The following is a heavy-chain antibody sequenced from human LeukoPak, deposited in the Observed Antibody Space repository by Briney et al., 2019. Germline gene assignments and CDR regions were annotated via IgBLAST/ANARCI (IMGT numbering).Heavy chain of an antibody. CDR2: IYHSGST. Sequence: SETLSLTCTVSGFSISNGYYWGWIRQPPGKGLEWIGGIYHSGSTYYNPSLKSRVTISVDTSKNQFSLKLSSVTAADTAVYYCTRGHPGVVRGTNWFDPWGQGTLVTVSS. CDR3: TRGHPGVVRGTNWFDP. CDR1: GFSISNGYY. V-gene: IGHV4-38-2*02. D-gene: IGHD3-10*01. J-gene: IGHJ5*02.